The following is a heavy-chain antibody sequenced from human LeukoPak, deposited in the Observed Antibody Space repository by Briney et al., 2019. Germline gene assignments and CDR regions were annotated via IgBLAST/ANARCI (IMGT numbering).Heavy chain of an antibody. Sequence: ASVKVSCKASGYTFTNYGIIWVRQAPGQGLEWMGWINPNSGGTNYAQKFQGRVTMTRDTSISTAYMELSRLRSDDTAVYYCARGRSGAARPKRYYYMDVWGKGTTVTVSS. CDR2: INPNSGGT. V-gene: IGHV1-2*02. CDR3: ARGRSGAARPKRYYYMDV. D-gene: IGHD6-6*01. CDR1: GYTFTNYG. J-gene: IGHJ6*03.